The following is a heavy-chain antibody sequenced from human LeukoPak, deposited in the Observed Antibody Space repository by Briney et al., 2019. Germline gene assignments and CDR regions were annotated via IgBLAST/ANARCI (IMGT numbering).Heavy chain of an antibody. Sequence: SETLSLTCTVSGGSISSSSYYWGWIRQPPGKGLEWIGSIYYSGSTYHNPSLKSRVTISVDTSKNQFSLKLSSVTAADTAVYYCARWIQLWNNWFDPWGQGTLVTVSS. CDR2: IYYSGST. D-gene: IGHD5-18*01. CDR3: ARWIQLWNNWFDP. J-gene: IGHJ5*02. V-gene: IGHV4-39*01. CDR1: GGSISSSSYY.